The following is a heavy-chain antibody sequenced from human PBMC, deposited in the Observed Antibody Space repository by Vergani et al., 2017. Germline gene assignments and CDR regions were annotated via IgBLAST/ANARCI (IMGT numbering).Heavy chain of an antibody. J-gene: IGHJ4*02. Sequence: EVQLVESGGDLVQPGRSLRLSCKTSGFNFGEYGVSWVRQAPGKGLEWIGFIRSKTYGATTEYAASVRGRLTISRDDSKGIAYLQMSSLKKEDTAVYRCAVEIYASVCVRNFVYGGQGTRVVVSS. CDR3: AVEIYASVCVRNFVY. CDR1: GFNFGEYG. V-gene: IGHV3-49*04. CDR2: IRSKTYGATT. D-gene: IGHD2/OR15-2a*01.